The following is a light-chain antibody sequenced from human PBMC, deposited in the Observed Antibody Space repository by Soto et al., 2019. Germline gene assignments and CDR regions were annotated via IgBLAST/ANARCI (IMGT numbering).Light chain of an antibody. CDR1: QSTDTNS. V-gene: IGKV3-20*01. CDR2: GAS. Sequence: EIVLTHSPGTLSFSPLEIATLSFSSSQSTDTNSLAWYQQKPRQAPRLLIYGASTRATGIPARFSASGSGTDSTLTISRLEPEDFAVYYCQQYGSSPPINFGQGTRLEIK. CDR3: QQYGSSPPIN. J-gene: IGKJ5*01.